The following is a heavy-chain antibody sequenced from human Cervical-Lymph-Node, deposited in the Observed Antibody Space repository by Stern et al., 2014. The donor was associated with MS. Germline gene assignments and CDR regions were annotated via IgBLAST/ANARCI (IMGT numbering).Heavy chain of an antibody. Sequence: EVQLVESGGGVVKPGGSLRLSCAASGFTVKEYSLHWVRQAPGKGLEWVSFITWNGDTTHYADSVKGRFTISRDNGKNFLFLQMHSLRAEDTALYYCTRDRAFNVGSLFDSWGQGALVTVSS. CDR1: GFTVKEYS. CDR2: ITWNGDTT. J-gene: IGHJ4*02. V-gene: IGHV3-43*01. CDR3: TRDRAFNVGSLFDS. D-gene: IGHD3-16*01.